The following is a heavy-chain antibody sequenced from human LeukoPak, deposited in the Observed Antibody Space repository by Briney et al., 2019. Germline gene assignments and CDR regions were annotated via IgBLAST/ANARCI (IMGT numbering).Heavy chain of an antibody. Sequence: GGSLRLSCAASGFTFSSYAMSWVRQAPGKGLEWVSAISGSGGSTYYADSVKGRFTIPRDNSKNTLYLQMNSLRAEDTAVYYCAKDVSYVAAASAAFDYWGQGTLVTVSS. V-gene: IGHV3-23*01. D-gene: IGHD6-13*01. J-gene: IGHJ4*02. CDR3: AKDVSYVAAASAAFDY. CDR1: GFTFSSYA. CDR2: ISGSGGST.